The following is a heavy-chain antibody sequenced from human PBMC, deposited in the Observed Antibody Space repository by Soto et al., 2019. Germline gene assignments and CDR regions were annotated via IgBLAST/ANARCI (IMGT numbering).Heavy chain of an antibody. D-gene: IGHD1-20*01. J-gene: IGHJ6*02. V-gene: IGHV2-70*13. Sequence: SGPTLVNPTETLTLTCTFSGFSLTSPGMCVSWIRQSPGKALEWLALIEGDDDDKYYSTSLKTRLTISKDTRKNQVVLTMANMEPADTATYYCARSIRGPRRFNGMDVWGQGTTVTVSS. CDR1: GFSLTSPGMC. CDR3: ARSIRGPRRFNGMDV. CDR2: IEGDDDDK.